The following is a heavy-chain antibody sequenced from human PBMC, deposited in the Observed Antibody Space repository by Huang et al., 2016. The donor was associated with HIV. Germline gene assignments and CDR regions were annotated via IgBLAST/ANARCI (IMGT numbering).Heavy chain of an antibody. CDR2: INSDGSRT. V-gene: IGHV3-74*01. CDR3: ARDPRIQSWLNFFDY. D-gene: IGHD3-22*01. J-gene: IGHJ4*02. CDR1: GFSISSYW. Sequence: EVQLVESGGGLVQPGGSLRLSCAASGFSISSYWMHWVRQAPGKGLGWGSRINSDGSRTSYADSVKGRFTISRDNAKNTLYLQMNSLRAEDTAVYYCARDPRIQSWLNFFDYWGQGTLVSVSS.